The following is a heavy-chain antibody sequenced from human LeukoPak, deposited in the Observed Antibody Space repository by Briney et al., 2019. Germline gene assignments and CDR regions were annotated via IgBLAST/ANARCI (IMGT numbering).Heavy chain of an antibody. Sequence: GSLRLSCAASGFTFSSYAMNWVRQAPGKGLEWVSAICSNDNNTYYANSVKGRFTISRDNSKNTLFLQMNSLRAEDTAVYFCAKDSVPFYYGSGSYPDYWGQGTLVTVSS. D-gene: IGHD3-10*01. CDR2: ICSNDNNT. J-gene: IGHJ4*02. V-gene: IGHV3-23*01. CDR1: GFTFSSYA. CDR3: AKDSVPFYYGSGSYPDY.